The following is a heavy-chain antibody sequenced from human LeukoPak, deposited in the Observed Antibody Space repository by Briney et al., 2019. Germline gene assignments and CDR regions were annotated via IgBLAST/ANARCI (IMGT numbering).Heavy chain of an antibody. J-gene: IGHJ4*02. CDR1: GFTLSSYD. D-gene: IGHD3-10*01. Sequence: GGTLRLSCAASGFTLSSYDMNWVRQAPGKGLEWLSYISSSDGTIYYAESVKGRFTISRDNAKNSLYLQMNSLRAEDTAVYYCARGEYGSGSYHIDYWGQGTLVTVSS. V-gene: IGHV3-48*04. CDR3: ARGEYGSGSYHIDY. CDR2: ISSSDGTI.